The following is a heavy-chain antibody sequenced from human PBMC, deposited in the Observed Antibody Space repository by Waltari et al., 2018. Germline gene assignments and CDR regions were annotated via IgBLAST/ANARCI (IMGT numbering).Heavy chain of an antibody. CDR2: IYYSGST. CDR3: ARQTWIQLWLRAFDI. CDR1: GGSISSSSYY. Sequence: QPQLQESGPGLVKPSETLSLTCTVSGGSISSSSYYWGWIRQPPGKGLEWIGSIYYSGSTYYNPSLKSRVTISVDTSKNQFSLKLSSVTAADTAVYYCARQTWIQLWLRAFDIWGQGTMVTVSS. D-gene: IGHD5-18*01. J-gene: IGHJ3*02. V-gene: IGHV4-39*01.